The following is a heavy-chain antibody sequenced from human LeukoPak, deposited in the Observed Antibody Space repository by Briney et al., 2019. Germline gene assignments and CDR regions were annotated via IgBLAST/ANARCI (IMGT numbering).Heavy chain of an antibody. J-gene: IGHJ5*02. V-gene: IGHV1-2*02. CDR1: GYTFTGHF. CDR2: INPQSGST. Sequence: ASVKVSCKASGYTFTGHFIHWVRQAPGQGLEWMGWINPQSGSTTYAQAFQGRVVMTLDTSVNSVYMEMSSLGYDDTATYFCARDRADEYSAGSYVSFDPWGPGTAVTVSS. CDR3: ARDRADEYSAGSYVSFDP. D-gene: IGHD3-10*01.